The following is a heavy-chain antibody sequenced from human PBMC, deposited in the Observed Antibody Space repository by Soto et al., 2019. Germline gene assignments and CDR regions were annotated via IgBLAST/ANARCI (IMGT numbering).Heavy chain of an antibody. CDR2: ISSSGSTI. J-gene: IGHJ6*02. CDR3: ARYPNSYFYYYGMDV. V-gene: IGHV3-11*01. CDR1: GFTFSDYY. Sequence: GGSLRLSCAASGFTFSDYYMSWIRQAPGKGLEWVSYISSSGSTIYYADSAKGRFTISRDNAKDSLYLQMNSLRAEDTAVYYCARYPNSYFYYYGMDVWGQGTTVTVSS. D-gene: IGHD2-21*01.